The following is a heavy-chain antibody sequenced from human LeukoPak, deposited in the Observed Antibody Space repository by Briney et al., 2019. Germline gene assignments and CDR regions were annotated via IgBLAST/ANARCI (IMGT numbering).Heavy chain of an antibody. Sequence: PGRSLRLSCAASGFTFDDYAVHWVRQAPGKGLEWVSGISWNSGSIGYADSVKGRFTISRDNAKNSLYLQMNSLRAEDTAVYYCARAHKYSSGWYYFDYWGQGTLVTVSS. CDR2: ISWNSGSI. CDR3: ARAHKYSSGWYYFDY. V-gene: IGHV3-9*01. J-gene: IGHJ4*02. CDR1: GFTFDDYA. D-gene: IGHD6-19*01.